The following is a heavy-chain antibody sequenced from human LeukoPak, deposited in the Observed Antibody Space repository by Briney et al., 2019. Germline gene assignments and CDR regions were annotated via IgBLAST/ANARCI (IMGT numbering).Heavy chain of an antibody. J-gene: IGHJ6*03. D-gene: IGHD5-12*01. CDR3: ARDGSGYDSYYYMDV. Sequence: ASVKVSCKASGYTFTGYYMHWVRQAPGQGLEWMGWINPSSGGTNYAQKFQGRVTMTRDTSISTAYTELTRLRSDDTAVYYCARDGSGYDSYYYMDVWGKGTTVTISS. V-gene: IGHV1-2*02. CDR2: INPSSGGT. CDR1: GYTFTGYY.